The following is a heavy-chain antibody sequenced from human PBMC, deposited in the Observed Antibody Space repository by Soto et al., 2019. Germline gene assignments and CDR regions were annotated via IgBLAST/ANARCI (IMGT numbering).Heavy chain of an antibody. D-gene: IGHD2-2*01. CDR1: GFTFSSYG. V-gene: IGHV3-30*18. J-gene: IGHJ4*02. CDR3: AKIPGLTGVVY. CDR2: ISYDGSNK. Sequence: HPGGSLRLSCAASGFTFSSYGMHWVRQAPGKGLEWVAVISYDGSNKYYADSVKGRFTISRDNSKNTLYLQMNSLRAEDTAVYYCAKIPGLTGVVYWGQGTLVTVSS.